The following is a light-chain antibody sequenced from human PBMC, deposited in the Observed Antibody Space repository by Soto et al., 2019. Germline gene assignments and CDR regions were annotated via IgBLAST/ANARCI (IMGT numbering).Light chain of an antibody. CDR1: ESIDNW. CDR3: QQYSTYSWT. J-gene: IGKJ1*01. CDR2: AAS. Sequence: PSTLSASVGDTVTITCRASESIDNWLAWYQQKPGKAPKLLIFAASTLVRGVPSRFSGRGSGTEFTLTISSLQPDDFATYFCQQYSTYSWTFGQGTKVDIK. V-gene: IGKV1-5*01.